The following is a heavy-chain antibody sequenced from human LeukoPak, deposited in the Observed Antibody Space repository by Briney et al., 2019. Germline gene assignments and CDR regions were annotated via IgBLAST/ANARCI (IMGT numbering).Heavy chain of an antibody. D-gene: IGHD3-3*01. Sequence: PGGSLRLSCAASGFPFSSYSMNWVRQAPGKGLEWVSSISSSSSYIYYADSVKGRFTISRDNAKNSMYLQMNSLRAEDTAVYFCARGDDFWSGSGPMKNAFDIWGQGTMVTVSS. V-gene: IGHV3-21*01. CDR3: ARGDDFWSGSGPMKNAFDI. CDR2: ISSSSSYI. CDR1: GFPFSSYS. J-gene: IGHJ3*02.